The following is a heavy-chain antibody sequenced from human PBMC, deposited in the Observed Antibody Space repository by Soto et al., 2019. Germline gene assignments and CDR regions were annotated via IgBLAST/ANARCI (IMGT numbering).Heavy chain of an antibody. CDR1: GGTFNSYS. Sequence: SVKVSSKASGGTFNSYSISWVRQAPGQGLDWMGVIIPLYGTVKYAQKFQGRVSITADKSTSTAYMDLNSLRSDDTAVYYCARVRVIRGVTTSHFRXWGQVTLLTVSX. D-gene: IGHD3-10*01. V-gene: IGHV1-69*06. J-gene: IGHJ5*02. CDR3: ARVRVIRGVTTSHFRX. CDR2: IIPLYGTV.